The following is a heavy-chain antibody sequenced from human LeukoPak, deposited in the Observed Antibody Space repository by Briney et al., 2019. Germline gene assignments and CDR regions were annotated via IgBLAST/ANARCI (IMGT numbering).Heavy chain of an antibody. CDR1: GYTFTGHY. CDR2: ISAYNGNT. Sequence: ASVKVSCKASGYTFTGHYIHWVRQAPGQGLEWMGWISAYNGNTDYAQKVQGRVTLTTDTSTNTAYMELRSLTSDDTAVYYCARDSREAVAGRGRWFDPWGQGTLVTVSS. J-gene: IGHJ5*02. D-gene: IGHD6-19*01. CDR3: ARDSREAVAGRGRWFDP. V-gene: IGHV1-18*04.